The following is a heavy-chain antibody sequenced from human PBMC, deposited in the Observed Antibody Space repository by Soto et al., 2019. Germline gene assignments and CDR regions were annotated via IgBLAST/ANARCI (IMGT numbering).Heavy chain of an antibody. CDR3: ATVPPYRTGFGGFNY. CDR1: GGSISSGDYY. D-gene: IGHD6-19*01. V-gene: IGHV4-30-4*01. J-gene: IGHJ4*02. Sequence: SETLSLTCTVSGGSISSGDYYWSWIRQPPGKGLEWIGYIYYSGSTYFNPSLKSRVTISLDTSKNQFSLRLSSVTAADTAVYYCATVPPYRTGFGGFNYWGQGTLVTVSS. CDR2: IYYSGST.